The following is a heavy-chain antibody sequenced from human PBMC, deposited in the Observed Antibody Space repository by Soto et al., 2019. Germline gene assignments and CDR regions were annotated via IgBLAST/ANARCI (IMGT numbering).Heavy chain of an antibody. J-gene: IGHJ6*02. Sequence: PSETLSLTCTAYGESFNGYYWSWIRQPPGKGLEWIGEIHHSGSTNYNPSLKSRVTFSIDTSKRQFSLKVRSVTAVDTAVYYCARGKRGSSWYRGEEKYYYYGMDVWGQGTPVT. CDR3: ARGKRGSSWYRGEEKYYYYGMDV. D-gene: IGHD6-13*01. CDR2: IHHSGST. V-gene: IGHV4-34*01. CDR1: GESFNGYY.